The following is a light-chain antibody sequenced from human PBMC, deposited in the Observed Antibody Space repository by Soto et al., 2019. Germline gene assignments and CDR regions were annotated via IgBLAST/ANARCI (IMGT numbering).Light chain of an antibody. Sequence: ILMTQSPATLSVSPGERATLSCRASQSVSNNLAWYQQKPGQAPRLLIYDASTRATGIPARFRGSGSGTEFTLTISGLQSEDFAVYYCQQYNNWPPWTFGQGTKVDIQ. CDR3: QQYNNWPPWT. CDR2: DAS. V-gene: IGKV3-15*01. CDR1: QSVSNN. J-gene: IGKJ1*01.